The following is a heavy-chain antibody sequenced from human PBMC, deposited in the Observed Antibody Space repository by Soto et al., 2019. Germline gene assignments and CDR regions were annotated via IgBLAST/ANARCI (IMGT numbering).Heavy chain of an antibody. V-gene: IGHV3-21*04. CDR1: GFTFSRYS. Sequence: GGSLRLSCAASGFTFSRYSMNWVRQAPGKGLEWVSSIDSYSNFIYYADSVKGRFIISRDNARNSLFLQMNSLRAEDTAVYYCGRVPLDGNYANGVDVWGQGTTVTVSS. J-gene: IGHJ6*02. CDR3: GRVPLDGNYANGVDV. CDR2: IDSYSNFI. D-gene: IGHD4-17*01.